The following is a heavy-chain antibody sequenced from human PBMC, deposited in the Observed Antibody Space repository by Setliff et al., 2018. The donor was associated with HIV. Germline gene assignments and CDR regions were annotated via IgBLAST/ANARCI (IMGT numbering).Heavy chain of an antibody. Sequence: GGSLRLSCAASGFTFSSYWMSWVRQAPGKGLEWVANVKYDGSEKYYVGSVKGRFTISRDNAKNSLYLQMNSLRAEDTAVYYCAREPHELRYFDWLLYPAYYYYGMDVWGQGTTVTVSS. CDR1: GFTFSSYW. J-gene: IGHJ6*02. CDR3: AREPHELRYFDWLLYPAYYYYGMDV. D-gene: IGHD3-9*01. CDR2: VKYDGSEK. V-gene: IGHV3-7*01.